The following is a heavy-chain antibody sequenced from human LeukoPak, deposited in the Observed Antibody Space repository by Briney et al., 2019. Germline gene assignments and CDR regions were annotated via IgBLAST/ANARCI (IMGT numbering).Heavy chain of an antibody. CDR3: ARCSYGSGSYYSRTYYYYGMDV. V-gene: IGHV4-30-2*01. CDR1: GGSISSGGYS. D-gene: IGHD3-10*01. Sequence: SQTLSLTCAVSGGSISSGGYSWRWIRQPPGKGLEWIVYIYHSGSTYYNPSLKSRVTISVDRSKNQFSLKLSSVTAADTAVYYCARCSYGSGSYYSRTYYYYGMDVWGKGTTVTVSS. J-gene: IGHJ6*04. CDR2: IYHSGST.